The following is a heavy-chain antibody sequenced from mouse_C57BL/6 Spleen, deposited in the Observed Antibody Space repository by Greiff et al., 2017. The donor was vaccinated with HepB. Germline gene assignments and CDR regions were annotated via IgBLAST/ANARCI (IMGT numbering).Heavy chain of an antibody. CDR3: ARWAYYYFDY. CDR2: IDPSDSYT. Sequence: VQLQQPGAELVMPGASVKLSCKASGYTFTSYWMHWVKQRPGQGLEWIGEIDPSDSYTNYNQKFKGKSTLTVDKSSSTAYMQLSSLTSEDSAVYYCARWAYYYFDYWGQGTTLTVSS. J-gene: IGHJ2*01. V-gene: IGHV1-69*01. CDR1: GYTFTSYW. D-gene: IGHD1-1*01.